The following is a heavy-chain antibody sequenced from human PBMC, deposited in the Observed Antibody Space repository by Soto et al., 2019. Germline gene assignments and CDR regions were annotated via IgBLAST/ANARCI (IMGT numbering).Heavy chain of an antibody. CDR2: MNPGSGDT. D-gene: IGHD3-16*01. J-gene: IGHJ5*02. Sequence: ASVKVSCKASGYSFTNNDVSWVRQATGQGLEWMGWMNPGSGDTGYAQRFQGRVTMTRDISIATAYMELSSLRSDDTAIYYCARMETFGSLNWFDPWGQGTLVTVSS. V-gene: IGHV1-8*01. CDR1: GYSFTNND. CDR3: ARMETFGSLNWFDP.